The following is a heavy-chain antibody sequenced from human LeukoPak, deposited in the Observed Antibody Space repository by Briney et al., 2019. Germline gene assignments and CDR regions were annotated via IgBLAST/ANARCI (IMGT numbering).Heavy chain of an antibody. D-gene: IGHD3-16*01. CDR3: AKKVMITFNYFDY. Sequence: PSETLSLTCTVSGGSISSSSYYWGWIRQPPGKGLEWIGSIYYSGSTYYNPSLKSRVTISVDTSKNQFSLKLSSVTAADTAVYYCAKKVMITFNYFDYWGQGTLVTVSS. CDR1: GGSISSSSYY. CDR2: IYYSGST. V-gene: IGHV4-39*01. J-gene: IGHJ4*02.